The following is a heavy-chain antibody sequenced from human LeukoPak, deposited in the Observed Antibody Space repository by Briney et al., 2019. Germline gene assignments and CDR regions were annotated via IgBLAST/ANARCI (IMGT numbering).Heavy chain of an antibody. CDR1: GFTVSSNY. D-gene: IGHD5-24*01. Sequence: GGSLRLSCAASGFTVSSNYMTWVRQAPGKGLEWVSLIYTGGATHYADSVKGRFTISRDNSKNTLYLQMNSLRAEDTAVYFCAKSGYNRFDYWGQGTLVTVSS. V-gene: IGHV3-66*01. J-gene: IGHJ4*02. CDR3: AKSGYNRFDY. CDR2: IYTGGAT.